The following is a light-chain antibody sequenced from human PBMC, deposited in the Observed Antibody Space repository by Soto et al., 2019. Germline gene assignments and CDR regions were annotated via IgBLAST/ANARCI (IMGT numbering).Light chain of an antibody. CDR2: NNN. J-gene: IGLJ2*01. CDR3: ATWADTLYGPV. Sequence: QSVLTQPPSASGTPGQGVTISCSGSRSTIGSNPVPWYHQLPVTAPKLLIYNNNQRPSGVPDRLSGSKSGTSASLAISGLQSADGADYSGATWADTLYGPVFGGGTKLTVL. CDR1: RSTIGSNP. V-gene: IGLV1-44*01.